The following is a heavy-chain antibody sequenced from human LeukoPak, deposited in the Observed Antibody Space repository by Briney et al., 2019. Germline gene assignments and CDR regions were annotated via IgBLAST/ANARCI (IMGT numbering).Heavy chain of an antibody. CDR1: GYTFTGYY. CDR3: ATAVEMATTTYFDY. CDR2: INPNSGGT. D-gene: IGHD5-24*01. J-gene: IGHJ4*02. Sequence: ASVKVSCKASGYTFTGYYMHWVRQAPGQGLEWMGWINPNSGGTNYAQKFQGRVTMTRDTSISTAYMELSRLRSDDTAVYYCATAVEMATTTYFDYWGQGTLVTVSS. V-gene: IGHV1-2*02.